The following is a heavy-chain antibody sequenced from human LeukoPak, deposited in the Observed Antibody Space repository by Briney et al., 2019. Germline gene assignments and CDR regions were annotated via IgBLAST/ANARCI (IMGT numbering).Heavy chain of an antibody. CDR2: ISSSSSYI. CDR1: GFTFSTYS. Sequence: GGSLRLSCAASGFTFSTYSMHWVRQAPGKGLEWVSSISSSSSYIYYADSVKGRFTISRDNAKNSLYLQMNSLRAEDTAVYYCARGDSSGYRAKAFDIWGQGTMVTVSS. CDR3: ARGDSSGYRAKAFDI. V-gene: IGHV3-21*01. J-gene: IGHJ3*02. D-gene: IGHD3-22*01.